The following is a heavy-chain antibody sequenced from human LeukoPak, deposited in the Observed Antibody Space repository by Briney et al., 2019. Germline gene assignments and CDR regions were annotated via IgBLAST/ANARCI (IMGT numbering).Heavy chain of an antibody. J-gene: IGHJ4*02. D-gene: IGHD5-24*01. CDR1: GYTFNGYY. Sequence: ASVKVSCKASGYTFNGYYMHWVRRAPGHGLEWMGRINPNSGGTDYAQKFQGRVTMTSDTSISTAYMELSSLRSDDTAVYYCARDPPVVEIATRISDYWGQGTLVTVSS. CDR3: ARDPPVVEIATRISDY. CDR2: INPNSGGT. V-gene: IGHV1-2*02.